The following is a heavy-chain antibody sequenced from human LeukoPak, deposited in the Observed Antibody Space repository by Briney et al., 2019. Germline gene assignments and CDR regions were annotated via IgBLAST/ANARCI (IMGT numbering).Heavy chain of an antibody. V-gene: IGHV1-69*13. CDR3: ARDYVGRIAVAGTGYFDY. CDR1: GGTFSSYA. J-gene: IGHJ4*02. Sequence: GASVKVSCKASGGTFSSYAISWVRQAPGQGLEWMGGIIPIFGTANYAQKFQGRVTITADESTSTVYMELSSLRSEDTAVYYCARDYVGRIAVAGTGYFDYWGQGTLVTVSS. D-gene: IGHD6-19*01. CDR2: IIPIFGTA.